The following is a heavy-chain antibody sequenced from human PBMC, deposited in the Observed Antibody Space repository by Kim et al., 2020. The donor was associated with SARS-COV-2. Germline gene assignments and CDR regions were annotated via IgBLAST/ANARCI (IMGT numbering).Heavy chain of an antibody. D-gene: IGHD1-26*01. CDR3: AKGVANSGFDY. V-gene: IGHV3-74*03. CDR2: ITRDGMST. CDR1: GFTLSNYF. Sequence: GGSLRLSCAASGFTLSNYFMNWVRQAPGEGMVWVSRITRDGMSTEYADSVKGRVTISSDNSKNTVYLHMNSLRVEDSAVYYCAKGVANSGFDYWGQGAQVTLYS. J-gene: IGHJ4*02.